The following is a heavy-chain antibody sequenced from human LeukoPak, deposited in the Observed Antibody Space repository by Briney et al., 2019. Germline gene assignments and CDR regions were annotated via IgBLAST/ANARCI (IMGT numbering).Heavy chain of an antibody. CDR2: IYTSGST. Sequence: SETLSLTCTVSGGSISGYYWSWIRQPPGKGLEWIGYIYTSGSTNYNPSLKSRVTISVDTSKNQFSLKLSSVTAADTAVYYCARHGCSSTSCPVMEAFDIWGQGTMVTVSS. CDR1: GGSISGYY. D-gene: IGHD2-2*01. V-gene: IGHV4-4*09. CDR3: ARHGCSSTSCPVMEAFDI. J-gene: IGHJ3*02.